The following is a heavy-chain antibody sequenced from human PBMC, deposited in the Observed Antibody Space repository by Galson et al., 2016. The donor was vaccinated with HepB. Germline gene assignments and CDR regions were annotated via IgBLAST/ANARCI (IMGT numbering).Heavy chain of an antibody. D-gene: IGHD1-1*01. CDR3: VRVSYRRPDF. V-gene: IGHV4-39*07. J-gene: IGHJ4*02. Sequence: SETLSLTCSVSGGSTASSHFHWGWVRQAPGKGLEWIGSIDYAANAFYSPSLGSRVTLSVDTSKNQFSLNLRFVTAADTALYFCVRVSYRRPDFWGQGTLVTVSS. CDR2: IDYAANA. CDR1: GGSTASSHFH.